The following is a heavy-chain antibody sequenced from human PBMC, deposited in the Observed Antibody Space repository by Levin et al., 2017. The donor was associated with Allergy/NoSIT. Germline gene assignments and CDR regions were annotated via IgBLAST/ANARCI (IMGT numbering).Heavy chain of an antibody. CDR1: GYSFSSYW. V-gene: IGHV5-51*01. CDR3: ARQLGSGWYSGFDY. CDR2: IFPADSDT. J-gene: IGHJ4*02. Sequence: KHGESLKISCKGSGYSFSSYWIGWVRQMPGKGLEWMGIIFPADSDTRYSPSFQGQVTISADKSISTAYLQWSSLKASDSAMYYCARQLGSGWYSGFDYWGQGTLVTVSS. D-gene: IGHD6-19*01.